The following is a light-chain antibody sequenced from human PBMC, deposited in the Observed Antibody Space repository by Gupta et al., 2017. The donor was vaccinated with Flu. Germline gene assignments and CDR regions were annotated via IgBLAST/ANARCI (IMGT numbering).Light chain of an antibody. Sequence: YELTQPLSVSVALGQTARIPCGGADIGDKHVHWYQQKPGPAPVVVIYRDINRSSGIPECISGPNSGTTATMNITRAEAGDDAYYYCQEWNSVSYVFGTGTKVTVL. V-gene: IGLV3-9*01. CDR2: RDI. CDR3: QEWNSVSYV. J-gene: IGLJ1*01. CDR1: DIGDKH.